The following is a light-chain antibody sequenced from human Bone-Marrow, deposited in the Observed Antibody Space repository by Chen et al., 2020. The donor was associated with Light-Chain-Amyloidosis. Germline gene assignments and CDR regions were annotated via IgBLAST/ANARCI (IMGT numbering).Light chain of an antibody. CDR2: AAY. CDR1: QAISNY. Sequence: DIQMTQSPSSLSGSIGDRVTISCPASQAISNYLDWFQQKPGNPPRLLISAAYNLERGVPSRFSGGGSGTDFTFTISGLQPEDVATYYCQQHDNLPFTFGGGTRVDIK. CDR3: QQHDNLPFT. J-gene: IGKJ4*01. V-gene: IGKV1-33*01.